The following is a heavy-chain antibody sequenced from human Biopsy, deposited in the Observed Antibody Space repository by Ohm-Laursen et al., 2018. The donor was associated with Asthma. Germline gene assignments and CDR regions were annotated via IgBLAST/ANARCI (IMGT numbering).Heavy chain of an antibody. CDR1: GYTFNSAG. V-gene: IGHV1-18*01. J-gene: IGHJ6*02. D-gene: IGHD3-10*01. CDR2: ISAYNGNT. CDR3: ARAVDYSHYYGIDV. Sequence: SSVKVSCKASGYTFNSAGITWARQAPGQGLEWMGWISAYNGNTKVAQKLQDRVTMITDTSTSTAYMELRSLRSDDTAVYFCARAVDYSHYYGIDVWGQGTTVTVS.